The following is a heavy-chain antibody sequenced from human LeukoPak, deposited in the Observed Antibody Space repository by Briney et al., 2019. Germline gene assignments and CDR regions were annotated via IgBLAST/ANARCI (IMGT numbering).Heavy chain of an antibody. V-gene: IGHV4-39*01. CDR3: ARLYYYGSGSYN. J-gene: IGHJ4*02. CDR2: IYYSGST. CDR1: GGSISSGGYY. Sequence: PSETLSLTCTVSGGSISSGGYYWSWIRQPPGKGLEWIGSIYYSGSTYYNPSLKSRVTISVDTSKNQFSLKLSSVTAADTAVYYCARLYYYGSGSYNWGQGTLVTVSS. D-gene: IGHD3-10*01.